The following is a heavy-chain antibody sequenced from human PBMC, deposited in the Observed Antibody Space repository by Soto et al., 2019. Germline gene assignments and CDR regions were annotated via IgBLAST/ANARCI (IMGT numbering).Heavy chain of an antibody. V-gene: IGHV3-23*01. CDR2: ISGSGGST. D-gene: IGHD3-3*01. CDR3: AKVFYDFWSGYYNAHDGFDI. CDR1: GFTFSSYA. Sequence: EVQLLESGGGLVQPGGSLRLSCAASGFTFSSYAMSWVRQAPGKGLEWVSAISGSGGSTYYADSVKGRFTISRDNSKNTLYLRMNSLRAEDTAVYYCAKVFYDFWSGYYNAHDGFDIWGQGTMVTVSS. J-gene: IGHJ3*02.